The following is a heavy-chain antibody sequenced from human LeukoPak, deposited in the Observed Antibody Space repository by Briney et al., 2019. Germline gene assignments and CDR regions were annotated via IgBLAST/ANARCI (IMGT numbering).Heavy chain of an antibody. D-gene: IGHD2-21*02. CDR3: AKDSLAYCGGDCYEDAFDI. J-gene: IGHJ3*02. CDR1: GFTFRSYG. Sequence: GGSLRLSCAASGFTFRSYGMHWVRQAPGKGLEWVAFTRYDGNNKYYADSVKGRFTISRDNSKNTLYLQMNSLRAEDTAVYYCAKDSLAYCGGDCYEDAFDIWGQGTMVTVSS. CDR2: TRYDGNNK. V-gene: IGHV3-30*02.